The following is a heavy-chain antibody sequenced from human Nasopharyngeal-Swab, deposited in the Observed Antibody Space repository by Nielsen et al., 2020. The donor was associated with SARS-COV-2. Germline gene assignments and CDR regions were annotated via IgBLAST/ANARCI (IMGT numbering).Heavy chain of an antibody. J-gene: IGHJ4*02. D-gene: IGHD3-22*01. CDR1: GFTFGDYA. V-gene: IGHV3-49*03. CDR2: IRSKAYGGTT. Sequence: GGSLRLSCTASGFTFGDYAMSWFRQAPGKGLEWVGFIRSKAYGGTTEYAASVKGRFTISRDDSKSIAYLQMNSLKTEDTAVYYCTREQPDYYDSSGYYPSPFDSWSQGTLVTVSS. CDR3: TREQPDYYDSSGYYPSPFDS.